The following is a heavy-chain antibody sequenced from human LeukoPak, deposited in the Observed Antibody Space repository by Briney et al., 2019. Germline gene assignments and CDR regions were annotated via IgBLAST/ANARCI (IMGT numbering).Heavy chain of an antibody. Sequence: PGGSLRLSCSASGFTFSSYAMHWVRQAPGKGLEYVSGISTNGGSTYYADSVKGRFTISRDNSKNTLNLQMSSLRAEHTAVYYCVKVAGSGSNYDYWGQGTLVTVSS. CDR3: VKVAGSGSNYDY. J-gene: IGHJ4*02. CDR2: ISTNGGST. CDR1: GFTFSSYA. D-gene: IGHD1-26*01. V-gene: IGHV3-64D*06.